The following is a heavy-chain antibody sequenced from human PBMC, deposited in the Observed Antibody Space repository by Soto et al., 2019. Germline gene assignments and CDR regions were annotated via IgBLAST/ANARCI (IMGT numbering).Heavy chain of an antibody. D-gene: IGHD6-19*01. CDR2: IYYSGST. CDR3: ARSPYSSGWYGY. Sequence: QVQLQESGPGLVKPSEALSLTCTVSGGSISSYYWSWIRQPPGKGMAWIGYIYYSGSTNYNPSLKRRVTISVDPSKNQYSRKLRSVTAADTGVYYCARSPYSSGWYGYWGQGTLVTVSS. CDR1: GGSISSYY. V-gene: IGHV4-59*01. J-gene: IGHJ4*02.